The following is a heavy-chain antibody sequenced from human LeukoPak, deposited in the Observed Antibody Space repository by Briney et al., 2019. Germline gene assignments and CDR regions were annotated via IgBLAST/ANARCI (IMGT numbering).Heavy chain of an antibody. D-gene: IGHD5-12*01. J-gene: IGHJ5*02. Sequence: SETLSLTCAVYGGSFSGYYWSWIRQPPGKGLEWIGEINHSGSTNYNPSLKSRVTISVDTSKNQFSLKLSSVTAADTAVYYCARTREGYSGYDHNNWFDPWGQGTLVTVSS. V-gene: IGHV4-34*01. CDR2: INHSGST. CDR3: ARTREGYSGYDHNNWFDP. CDR1: GGSFSGYY.